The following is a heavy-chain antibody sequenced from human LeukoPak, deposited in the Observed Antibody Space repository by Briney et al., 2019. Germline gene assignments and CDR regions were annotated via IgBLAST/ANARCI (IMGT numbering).Heavy chain of an antibody. CDR3: ANEIRPNDY. V-gene: IGHV3-33*06. CDR2: IWHDGSHK. D-gene: IGHD4-17*01. Sequence: GGSPRLSCAASGFTFSTYGMHWVRQAPGKGLEWVTVIWHDGSHKDYADSVKGRFTISRDNSKNTLYLQMNSLRAEDTAVYYCANEIRPNDYWGQGTQVTVSS. CDR1: GFTFSTYG. J-gene: IGHJ4*02.